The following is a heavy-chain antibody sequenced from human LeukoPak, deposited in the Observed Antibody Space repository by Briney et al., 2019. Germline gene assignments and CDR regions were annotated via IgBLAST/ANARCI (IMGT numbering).Heavy chain of an antibody. D-gene: IGHD6-13*01. CDR1: AYTFISYD. V-gene: IGHV1-8*01. Sequence: ASVKVSCKASAYTFISYDINWVRQANGQGLEWMGWMNPNSGNTGYARKFQGRVTMTRNTSISTAYMELSSLRSEDTAVYYCARAGRYSRTTDYGGQGTLVTVSS. CDR2: MNPNSGNT. J-gene: IGHJ4*02. CDR3: ARAGRYSRTTDY.